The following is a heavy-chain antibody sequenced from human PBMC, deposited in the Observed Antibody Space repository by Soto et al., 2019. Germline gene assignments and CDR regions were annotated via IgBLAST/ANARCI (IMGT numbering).Heavy chain of an antibody. CDR1: GFTFSSYA. J-gene: IGHJ3*02. Sequence: GGSLRLSCAASGFTFSSYAVHWVRQAPGMGLEWLSVISYDGSNNYYADSVKCRFTISRDNSKNTLYLQMNGLRAEDTAVYYCASPRIAARPGDAFDIWGQGTMVTVSS. V-gene: IGHV3-30-3*01. CDR3: ASPRIAARPGDAFDI. D-gene: IGHD6-6*01. CDR2: ISYDGSNN.